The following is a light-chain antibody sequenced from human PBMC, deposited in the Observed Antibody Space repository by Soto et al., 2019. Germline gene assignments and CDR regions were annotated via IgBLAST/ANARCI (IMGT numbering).Light chain of an antibody. V-gene: IGKV3-20*01. Sequence: EVVLTQSPGTLSLSPGERATLSCRASQTVTSNYLAWYQQKHGQAPRLLIYGASSRATDDPAMFSGSGSGTEFTLSISRLEPEDFALYYCQQYLSLPVPFGQGTRLEI. CDR1: QTVTSNY. J-gene: IGKJ2*01. CDR3: QQYLSLPVP. CDR2: GAS.